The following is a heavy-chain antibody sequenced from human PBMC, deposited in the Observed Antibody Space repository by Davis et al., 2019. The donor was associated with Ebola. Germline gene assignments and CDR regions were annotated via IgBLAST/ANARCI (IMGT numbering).Heavy chain of an antibody. CDR3: AGGGGVVVVAAGPRYYYGMDV. Sequence: ASVKVSCKAFGYTFTSFYMHWVRQATGQGLEWMGWMNPNSGNTGYAQKFQGRATMTRNTSISTAYMELSSLRSEDTAVYYCAGGGGVVVVAAGPRYYYGMDVWGKGTTVTVSS. V-gene: IGHV1-8*01. CDR2: MNPNSGNT. CDR1: GYTFTSFY. D-gene: IGHD2-15*01. J-gene: IGHJ6*04.